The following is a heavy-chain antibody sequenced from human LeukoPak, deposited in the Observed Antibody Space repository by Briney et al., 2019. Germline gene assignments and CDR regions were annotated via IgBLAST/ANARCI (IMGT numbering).Heavy chain of an antibody. CDR3: AKDISGGDCPDY. CDR2: ISYDGSDK. CDR1: GFTFSSYW. V-gene: IGHV3-30*18. J-gene: IGHJ4*02. D-gene: IGHD2-21*02. Sequence: PGGSLRLSCAASGFTFSSYWMSWVRQAPGKGLEWVAVISYDGSDKYYADSVKGRFTISRDNSKNTLYLQMNGLRPEDTAVYYCAKDISGGDCPDYWGQGTLVTVSS.